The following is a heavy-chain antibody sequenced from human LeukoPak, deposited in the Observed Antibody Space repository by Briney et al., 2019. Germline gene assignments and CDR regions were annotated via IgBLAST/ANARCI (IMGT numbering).Heavy chain of an antibody. CDR3: ASVGDSSSWYYFDY. CDR2: IYYSGST. D-gene: IGHD6-13*01. Sequence: PSETLSLTCTVSGGSISSYYWSWIRQPPGKGLEWIGYIYYSGSTNYNPSLKSRVTISVDTSKNQFSLKLSSVTAADTAVYYCASVGDSSSWYYFDYWGQGTLVTVSS. V-gene: IGHV4-59*12. J-gene: IGHJ4*02. CDR1: GGSISSYY.